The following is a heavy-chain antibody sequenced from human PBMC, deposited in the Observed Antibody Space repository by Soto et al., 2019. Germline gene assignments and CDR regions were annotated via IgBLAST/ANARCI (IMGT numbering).Heavy chain of an antibody. D-gene: IGHD1-20*01. J-gene: IGHJ4*02. Sequence: WGSLRLSCAASGFTFSSYSMNWVRQAPGKGLEWVSSISSSSSYIYYADSVKGRFTISRDNAKNSLYLQMNSLRAEDTAVYYCARGITGTTGGDYWGQGTLVTVSS. CDR2: ISSSSSYI. V-gene: IGHV3-21*01. CDR3: ARGITGTTGGDY. CDR1: GFTFSSYS.